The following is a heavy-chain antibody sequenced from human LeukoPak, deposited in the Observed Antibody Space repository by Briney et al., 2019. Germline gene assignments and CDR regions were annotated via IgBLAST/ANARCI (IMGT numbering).Heavy chain of an antibody. D-gene: IGHD2-15*01. V-gene: IGHV4-34*01. CDR3: ARDYPGGRGYCSGGSCYYDAFDI. CDR1: GGSFSGYY. Sequence: SETLSLTCAVYGGSFSGYYWSWIRQPPGKGLEWIGEINHSGSTNYNPSLKSRVTISVDTSKNQFSLKLSSVTAADTAVYYCARDYPGGRGYCSGGSCYYDAFDIWGQGTMVTVSS. J-gene: IGHJ3*02. CDR2: INHSGST.